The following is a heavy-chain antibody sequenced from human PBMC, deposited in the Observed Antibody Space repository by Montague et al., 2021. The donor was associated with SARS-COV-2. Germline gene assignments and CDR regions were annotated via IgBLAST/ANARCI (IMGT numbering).Heavy chain of an antibody. Sequence: SETLSLTRTVSGFSIGSGDYWGWIRQPPGKGLEWIGSIYHSGTTXYNPALQSRLTMSIDTSTNQFSLRLTSVTAADTAVFFCVREKAGGLRNVFDIWGQGTTVTGSS. CDR1: GFSIGSGDY. CDR2: IYHSGTT. V-gene: IGHV4-38-2*02. CDR3: VREKAGGLRNVFDI. J-gene: IGHJ3*02.